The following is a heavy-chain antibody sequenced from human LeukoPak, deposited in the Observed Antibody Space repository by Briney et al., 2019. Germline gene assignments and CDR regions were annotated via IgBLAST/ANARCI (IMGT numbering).Heavy chain of an antibody. CDR1: GGSISSGGYY. CDR2: IYYSGST. D-gene: IGHD3-3*01. Sequence: PSETLSLTCTVSGGSISSGGYYWSWIRQHPGKGLEWIGYIYYSGSTYYNPSLKSRVTMSVDTSKNQFSLKLSSVAAADTAVYYCARDNYDFWNNWFDPWGQGTLVTVSS. V-gene: IGHV4-31*03. CDR3: ARDNYDFWNNWFDP. J-gene: IGHJ5*02.